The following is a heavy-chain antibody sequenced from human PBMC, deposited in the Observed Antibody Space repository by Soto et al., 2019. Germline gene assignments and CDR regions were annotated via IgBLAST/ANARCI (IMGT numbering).Heavy chain of an antibody. V-gene: IGHV1-69*01. J-gene: IGHJ6*02. CDR2: IIPIFGTA. Sequence: QVQLVQSGAEVKKPWSSVKVSCKASGGTFSSYAISWVRQAPGQGREWMGGIIPIFGTANYAQKFQGRVPMSADESTSTAYIDLSSLRSEETAVYYFARERRREYQLLGDYYYYYGMDVWGQGTTVTVSS. D-gene: IGHD2-2*01. CDR3: ARERRREYQLLGDYYYYYGMDV. CDR1: GGTFSSYA.